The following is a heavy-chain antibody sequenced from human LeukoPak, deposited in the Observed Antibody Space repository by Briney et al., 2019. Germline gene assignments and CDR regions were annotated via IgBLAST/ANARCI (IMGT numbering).Heavy chain of an antibody. CDR1: GFTVSSTY. CDR3: ARGAHGDYSTPDY. V-gene: IGHV3-66*01. J-gene: IGHJ4*02. Sequence: GGSLRLSYAASGFTVSSTYMSWVRQAPGKGLAWVSVLYTGGSTFHADSVRARFTISRDNSKNTVYLQMNSLRAEDTGVYYCARGAHGDYSTPDYWGQGTLVTVSS. D-gene: IGHD4-17*01. CDR2: LYTGGST.